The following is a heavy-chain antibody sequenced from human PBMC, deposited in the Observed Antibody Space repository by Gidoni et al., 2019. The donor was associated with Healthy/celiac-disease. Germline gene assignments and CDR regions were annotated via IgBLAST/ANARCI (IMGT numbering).Heavy chain of an antibody. CDR2: IYTSGST. D-gene: IGHD3-3*01. V-gene: IGHV4-61*02. Sequence: QVQLQESGPGLVKPSQTLSLTCTVSGGSISSGSYYWSWIRQPAGKGLEWIGRIYTSGSTNYNPSLKSRVTISVDTSKNQFSLKLSSVTAADTAVYYCARERESIFGVVIPSLFDYWGQGTLVTVSS. CDR3: ARERESIFGVVIPSLFDY. J-gene: IGHJ4*02. CDR1: GGSISSGSYY.